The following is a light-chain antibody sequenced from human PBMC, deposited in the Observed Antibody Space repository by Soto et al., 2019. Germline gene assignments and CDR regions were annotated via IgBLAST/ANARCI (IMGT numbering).Light chain of an antibody. J-gene: IGLJ3*02. Sequence: QSALTQPPSASGSPGQSVTISCTGTSRDVGGYSFVSWYQQHPGKDPKLMIYEVNKRPSGVPDRFSGSKSGNTASLTVSGLQAEDEADYYCSSYAGSNTWVFGGGTKLTVL. CDR3: SSYAGSNTWV. V-gene: IGLV2-8*01. CDR2: EVN. CDR1: SRDVGGYSF.